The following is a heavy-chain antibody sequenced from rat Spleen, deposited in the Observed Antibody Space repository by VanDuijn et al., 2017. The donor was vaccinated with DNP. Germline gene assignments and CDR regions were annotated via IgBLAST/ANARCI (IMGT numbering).Heavy chain of an antibody. J-gene: IGHJ4*01. CDR2: MWAGGTT. Sequence: QVYLKESGPGLVQPSQTLSLTCTVSGFSLTTNSVSWVRQTPGEGLEWLGVMWAGGTTDYNLALPSRLSISRDTSKSQVFLNIHSLQTEDTAIYFCSREVDAWGQGASVTVSS. V-gene: IGHV2-1*01. CDR1: GFSLTTNS. CDR3: SREVDA.